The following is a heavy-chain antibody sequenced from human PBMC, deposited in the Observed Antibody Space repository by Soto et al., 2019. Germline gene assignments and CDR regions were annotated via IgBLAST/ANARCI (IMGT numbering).Heavy chain of an antibody. CDR2: IYFRGNS. CDR3: ARSGGSNSWYGVFDF. Sequence: QVQLQESSPGLVKPSQTLSVTCTVSGDSITSSPYYWSWVRQLPGRGLEWIGYIYFRGNSYYNPSLKSRVTISLDRSKNQFSLELNSVTAADTAVYYCARSGGSNSWYGVFDFWGQGTLVNVSS. V-gene: IGHV4-30-4*01. D-gene: IGHD2-15*01. J-gene: IGHJ4*02. CDR1: GDSITSSPYY.